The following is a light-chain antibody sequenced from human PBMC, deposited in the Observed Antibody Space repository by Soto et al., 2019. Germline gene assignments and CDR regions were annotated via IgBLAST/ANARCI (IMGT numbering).Light chain of an antibody. Sequence: IVLTQSPGTLSLSPVQRATLSCRASQSVSNNYLAWYQQKPGQAPRLLIYGASNRATGIPDRFSGSGSGTDFTLTISRLEPEDLAVYYCQQRSEWPLTFGGGTKVDIK. CDR1: QSVSNNY. CDR2: GAS. J-gene: IGKJ4*01. V-gene: IGKV3D-20*02. CDR3: QQRSEWPLT.